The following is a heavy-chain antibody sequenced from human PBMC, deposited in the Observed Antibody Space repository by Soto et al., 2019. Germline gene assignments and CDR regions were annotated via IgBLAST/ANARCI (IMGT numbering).Heavy chain of an antibody. CDR2: INAGNGNT. J-gene: IGHJ5*02. V-gene: IGHV1-3*01. D-gene: IGHD3-9*01. Sequence: QVQLVQSGAEVKKPGASVKVSCKASGYTFTSYAMHWVRQAPGQRLEWMGWINAGNGNTKYSQKFQGRVTITRDTSASTAHMELSSLRSEDTAVYYCARDLGILTGYNWFDPWGQGTLVTVSS. CDR1: GYTFTSYA. CDR3: ARDLGILTGYNWFDP.